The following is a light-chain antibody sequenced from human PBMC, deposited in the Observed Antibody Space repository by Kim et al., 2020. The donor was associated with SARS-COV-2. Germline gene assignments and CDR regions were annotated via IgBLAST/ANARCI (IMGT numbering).Light chain of an antibody. CDR2: DVS. V-gene: IGLV2-11*01. CDR3: CSYAGSYTWV. CDR1: SSDGGGYNY. Sequence: GQSVTISGTETSSDGGGYNYVSWYQQHPGKAPKVMIYDVSKRPSGVPDRFSGSKSGNTASLTISGLQAEDEADYHCCSYAGSYTWVFGGGTQLTVL. J-gene: IGLJ3*02.